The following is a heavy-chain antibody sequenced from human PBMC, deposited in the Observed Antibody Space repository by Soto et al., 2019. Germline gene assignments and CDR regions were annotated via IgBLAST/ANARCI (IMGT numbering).Heavy chain of an antibody. CDR1: GYTFTSYG. Sequence: QVQLVQSGAEVKKPGASVKVSCKASGYTFTSYGISWVRQAPGQGLEWMGWISAYNGNTNYAQKRQGRVTMTTDTSTSTAYMELRSLRSDDTAVYYCARGSIVLMVYAIGEFDYWGQGTLVTVSS. D-gene: IGHD2-8*01. J-gene: IGHJ4*02. V-gene: IGHV1-18*01. CDR2: ISAYNGNT. CDR3: ARGSIVLMVYAIGEFDY.